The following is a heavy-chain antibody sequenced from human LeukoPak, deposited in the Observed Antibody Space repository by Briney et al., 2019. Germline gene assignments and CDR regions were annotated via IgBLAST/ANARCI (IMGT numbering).Heavy chain of an antibody. CDR1: GISFNTYW. Sequence: GGSLRLSCAASGISFNTYWMSWVRQTPEKGLEFVANIDQGGSVRNYMDSLKGRCTISRDNAKKSLYMEINSLRADDTAVYYCSRDPESSSFDPWGRGALVTVSS. CDR2: IDQGGSVR. V-gene: IGHV3-7*01. D-gene: IGHD6-6*01. CDR3: SRDPESSSFDP. J-gene: IGHJ5*02.